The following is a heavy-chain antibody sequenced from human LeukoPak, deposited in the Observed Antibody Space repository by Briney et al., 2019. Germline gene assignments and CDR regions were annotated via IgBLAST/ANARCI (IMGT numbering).Heavy chain of an antibody. CDR1: GFMFHDYA. J-gene: IGHJ4*02. Sequence: GGSLRLSCAASGFMFHDYAMHWVRQVPGKGLEWVSLISGDGVSSFYADSVRGRFTISRDNNNNTLSLQMHSLTTEDTAFYYCAREQFSHTSNYFDNWGQGILVTVSS. D-gene: IGHD5-24*01. CDR3: AREQFSHTSNYFDN. V-gene: IGHV3-43*02. CDR2: ISGDGVSS.